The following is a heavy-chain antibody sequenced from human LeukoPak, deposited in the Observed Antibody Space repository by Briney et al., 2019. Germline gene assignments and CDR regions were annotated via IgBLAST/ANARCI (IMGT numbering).Heavy chain of an antibody. D-gene: IGHD7-27*01. CDR2: ISGDSSYI. CDR1: GFTFDTYS. CDR3: ARDGPLGYYYMDV. J-gene: IGHJ6*03. V-gene: IGHV3-21*05. Sequence: GGSLRLSCAGSGFTFDTYSINWVRQAPGKGLEWVSLISGDSSYIFYAESVKGRFTISRDNAKNSVHLQMNSLRGEDTAVYYCARDGPLGYYYMDVWGKGTTVTVSS.